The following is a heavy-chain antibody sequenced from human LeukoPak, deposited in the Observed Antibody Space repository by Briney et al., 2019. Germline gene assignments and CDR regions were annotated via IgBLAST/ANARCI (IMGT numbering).Heavy chain of an antibody. CDR3: AKHRTGTTNYFDY. CDR1: GFTFASYA. D-gene: IGHD1-14*01. Sequence: GESLRLSCAASGFTFASYAMSWVRQAPGKGLEWVSAISGSGGSTYYADSMKGRFTISRDNSKNTLYLQMNSLRAEDAAVYYCAKHRTGTTNYFDYWGQGTLVTVSS. J-gene: IGHJ4*02. CDR2: ISGSGGST. V-gene: IGHV3-23*01.